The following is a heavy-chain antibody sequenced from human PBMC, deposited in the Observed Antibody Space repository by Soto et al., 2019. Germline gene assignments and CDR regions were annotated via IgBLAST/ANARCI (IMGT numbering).Heavy chain of an antibody. CDR1: GDSVSSNSAA. J-gene: IGHJ5*01. V-gene: IGHV6-1*01. CDR2: TYYRSKWYN. CDR3: ARGHCSGGSGYYNWFEP. Sequence: QVQLQQSGPGLVKPSQTLSLTCAISGDSVSSNSAAWNWIRQSPSRGLEWLRRTYYRSKWYNDYAVSMKSRLTINPDTTKNQCSLQLNSVTTEGTAVYFCARGHCSGGSGYYNWFEPWGQGTLVTVSS. D-gene: IGHD2-15*01.